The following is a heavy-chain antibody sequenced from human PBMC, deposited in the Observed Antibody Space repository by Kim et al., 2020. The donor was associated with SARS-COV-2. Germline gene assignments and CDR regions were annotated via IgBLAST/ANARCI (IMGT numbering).Heavy chain of an antibody. V-gene: IGHV3-23*01. D-gene: IGHD6-19*01. J-gene: IGHJ4*02. Sequence: TFYAGSVKGRFTISRDNSKNALYLQMNSLRAEDTAVYYCAKDLRSDWYTYWGQGTLVTVSS. CDR3: AKDLRSDWYTY. CDR2: T.